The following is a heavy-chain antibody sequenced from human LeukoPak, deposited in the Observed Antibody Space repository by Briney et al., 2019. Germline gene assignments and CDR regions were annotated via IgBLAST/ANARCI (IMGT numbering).Heavy chain of an antibody. D-gene: IGHD1-26*01. Sequence: PGGSLRLSCAASGFTFSSYAMSWVRQAPGKGLEWVSVISGSGGSTYYADSVKGRFTISRDNSKNTLYLQMNSLRAEDTAVYYCASLYSGSYYYYYYYMDVWGKGTTVTVSS. CDR2: ISGSGGST. V-gene: IGHV3-23*01. J-gene: IGHJ6*03. CDR1: GFTFSSYA. CDR3: ASLYSGSYYYYYYYMDV.